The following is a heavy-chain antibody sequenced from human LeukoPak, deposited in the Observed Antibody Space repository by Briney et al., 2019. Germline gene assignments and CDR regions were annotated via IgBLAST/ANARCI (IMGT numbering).Heavy chain of an antibody. J-gene: IGHJ6*02. Sequence: AASVKVSCKASGYTFTGYYMHWVRQAPGQGLEWMGWINPNSGGTNYAQKFQGRVTMTRDTSTSTAYMELSRLRSDDTAVYYCARDFNLPGYYYCMDVWGQGTTVTVSS. CDR3: ARDFNLPGYYYCMDV. V-gene: IGHV1-2*02. CDR1: GYTFTGYY. CDR2: INPNSGGT.